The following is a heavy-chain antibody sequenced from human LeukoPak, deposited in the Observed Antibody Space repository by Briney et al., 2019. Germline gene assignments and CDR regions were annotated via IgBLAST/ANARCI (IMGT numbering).Heavy chain of an antibody. CDR2: INYSGSN. CDR3: ARRGLGYCSSTSCYRRVYGMDV. Sequence: SETLSLTCAVYGCSFSGYYWSWMPQPPGKGLEGIGEINYSGSNNYNPSLKGRVTISVDTSKNHFSLKLSSVTAADTAVYYCARRGLGYCSSTSCYRRVYGMDVWGQGTTVTVSS. V-gene: IGHV4-34*01. J-gene: IGHJ6*02. CDR1: GCSFSGYY. D-gene: IGHD2-2*02.